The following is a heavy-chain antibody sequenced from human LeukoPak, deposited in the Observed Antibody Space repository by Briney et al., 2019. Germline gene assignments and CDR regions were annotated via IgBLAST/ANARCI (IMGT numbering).Heavy chain of an antibody. CDR1: GFTVSSNY. V-gene: IGHV3-53*01. CDR2: IYSGGST. D-gene: IGHD6-13*01. CDR3: ARARGIAAAAPYFDY. Sequence: GGSLRLSCAASGFTVSSNYMSWVRQAPGKGLEWVSAIYSGGSTYYADSVKGRFTISSDNSKNTLYLQMNSLRAEDTAVYYCARARGIAAAAPYFDYWGQGTLVTVSS. J-gene: IGHJ4*02.